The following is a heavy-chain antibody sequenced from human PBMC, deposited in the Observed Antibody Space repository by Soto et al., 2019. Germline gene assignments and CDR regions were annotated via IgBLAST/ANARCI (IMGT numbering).Heavy chain of an antibody. Sequence: QITLKESGPPLVKPTQTLTLTCTFSGFSLTTDAVGVGWIRQPPGKALEWLALIYWDDEQRYSPSLKTRLSITKDASRNQAFLTLANMDPADTGTYYCAHLYWFASRIRYYFDYWGQGTLVTVSS. V-gene: IGHV2-5*02. D-gene: IGHD2-15*01. CDR1: GFSLTTDAVG. CDR3: AHLYWFASRIRYYFDY. J-gene: IGHJ4*02. CDR2: IYWDDEQ.